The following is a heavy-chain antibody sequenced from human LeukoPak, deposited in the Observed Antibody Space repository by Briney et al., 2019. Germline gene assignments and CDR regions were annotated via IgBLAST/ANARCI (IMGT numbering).Heavy chain of an antibody. CDR1: GYTFTSYY. CDR3: ARDGRSDYSKIAPFDY. Sequence: GASVKVSCKASGYTFTSYYMHWVRQAPGQGLEWMGIINPSGGSTSYAQKFQGGVTMTRDTSTSTVYMELSSLRSEDTAVYYCARDGRSDYSKIAPFDYWGQGTLVTVSS. J-gene: IGHJ4*02. D-gene: IGHD4-11*01. V-gene: IGHV1-46*01. CDR2: INPSGGST.